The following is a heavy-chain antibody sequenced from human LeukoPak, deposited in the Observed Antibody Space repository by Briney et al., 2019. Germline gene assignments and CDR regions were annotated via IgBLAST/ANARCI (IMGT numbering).Heavy chain of an antibody. J-gene: IGHJ6*02. CDR2: IFYSGNT. Sequence: SETLSLTCTVSGGPISDFYWSWIRQSPEKGLEWIGNIFYSGNTNYNPSLRSRVTISVDTSKKRFSLRLTSVTAAGTAVYYCARLRSGSTPPPPYYYYGLDVWGQGTTVTVSS. D-gene: IGHD1-26*01. V-gene: IGHV4-59*01. CDR3: ARLRSGSTPPPPYYYYGLDV. CDR1: GGPISDFY.